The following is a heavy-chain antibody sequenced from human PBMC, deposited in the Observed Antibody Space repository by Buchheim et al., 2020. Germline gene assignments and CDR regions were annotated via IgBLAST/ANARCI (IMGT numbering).Heavy chain of an antibody. CDR2: ISGSGGST. Sequence: EVQLLESGGGLVQPGGSLRLSCAASGFTFSSYAMSWVRQAPGKGLEWVSAISGSGGSTYYADSVKGRFTISRDNSKNTLYLQMNSLRAEDTAVYYWANALPITMVRGVDYGMDVWGQGTT. CDR1: GFTFSSYA. D-gene: IGHD3-10*01. CDR3: ANALPITMVRGVDYGMDV. J-gene: IGHJ6*02. V-gene: IGHV3-23*01.